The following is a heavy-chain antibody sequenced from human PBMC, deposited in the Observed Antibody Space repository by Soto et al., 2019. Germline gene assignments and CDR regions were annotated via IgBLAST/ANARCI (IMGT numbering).Heavy chain of an antibody. CDR1: GGSFSGYY. V-gene: IGHV4-34*01. D-gene: IGHD3-22*01. J-gene: IGHJ4*02. CDR3: ARRRVVVNAIDY. Sequence: QVQLQQWGAGLLKPSETLSLTCAVYGGSFSGYYWSWIRQPPGKGLEWIGEINHSGSTNYNPSLKSRVTISVDTSKNQFSLKLSSVTAADTAVYYCARRRVVVNAIDYWGQGTLVTVSS. CDR2: INHSGST.